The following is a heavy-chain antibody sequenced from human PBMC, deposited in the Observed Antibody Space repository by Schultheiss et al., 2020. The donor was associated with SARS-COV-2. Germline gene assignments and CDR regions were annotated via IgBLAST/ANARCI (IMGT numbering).Heavy chain of an antibody. CDR1: GGSISSGGYY. J-gene: IGHJ4*02. V-gene: IGHV4-31*03. CDR2: IYYSGST. Sequence: SETLSLTCTVSGGSISSGGYYWSWIRQHPGKGLEWIGYIYYSGSTYYNPSLKSRVTISVDTSKNQFSLKLSSVTAADTAVYYCARDSSGVLGFWSGYYPTYWGQGTLVTVSS. D-gene: IGHD3-3*01. CDR3: ARDSSGVLGFWSGYYPTY.